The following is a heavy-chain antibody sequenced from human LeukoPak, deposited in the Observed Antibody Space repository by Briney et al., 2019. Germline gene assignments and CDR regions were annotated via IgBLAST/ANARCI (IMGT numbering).Heavy chain of an antibody. CDR1: GFTFSSYA. J-gene: IGHJ4*02. CDR2: ISGSGGST. D-gene: IGHD6-19*01. Sequence: GGSLRLSCAASGFTFSSYAMSWVRQAPGTGLEWVSAISGSGGSTYYADSVKGRFTISRDNSKNTLYLQMNSLRAEDTAVYYCAKDRKAAVAGTLFDYWGQGTLVTVSS. CDR3: AKDRKAAVAGTLFDY. V-gene: IGHV3-23*01.